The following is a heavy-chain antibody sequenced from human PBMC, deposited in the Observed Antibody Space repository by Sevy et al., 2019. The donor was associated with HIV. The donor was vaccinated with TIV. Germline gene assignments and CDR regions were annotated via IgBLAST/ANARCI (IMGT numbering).Heavy chain of an antibody. D-gene: IGHD2-8*01. CDR2: ISFDCGKI. CDR3: AGEGCTRPHDY. CDR1: GFAFYDYS. Sequence: GGSLRLSCAASGFAFYDYSMSWIRQAPGKGLEWVATISFDCGKINYADSVKGRFTISRDNSKNSFYLQMDNLRVEDTALYYCAGEGCTRPHDYWGQGTRVTVSS. J-gene: IGHJ4*02. V-gene: IGHV3-23*01.